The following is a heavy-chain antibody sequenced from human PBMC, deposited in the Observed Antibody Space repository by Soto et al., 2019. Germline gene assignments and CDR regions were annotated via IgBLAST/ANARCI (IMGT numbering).Heavy chain of an antibody. D-gene: IGHD3-10*01. Sequence: SETLSLTCTVSGGSISGYYWSWIRQPPGKGLEWIGSIYYSGSTNYNPSLKSRLTISVDTSKNQFSLKLSSVTAADTAVYYCARLQITMVRGVIPWYFDLWGRGTLVTVSS. V-gene: IGHV4-59*08. CDR1: GGSISGYY. J-gene: IGHJ2*01. CDR3: ARLQITMVRGVIPWYFDL. CDR2: IYYSGST.